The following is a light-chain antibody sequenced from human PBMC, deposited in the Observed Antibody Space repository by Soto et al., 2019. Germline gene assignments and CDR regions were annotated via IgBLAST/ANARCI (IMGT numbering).Light chain of an antibody. J-gene: IGLJ2*01. CDR2: RNN. CDR3: AALDDSLSGYVV. V-gene: IGLV1-47*01. CDR1: SSNIGNNY. Sequence: QSVLTQPTSASGTPGQRVTISCSGSSSNIGNNYVYWYQQLPVTAPKLLIYRNNQRPSGVPDRFSGSKSGTSASLAISGLRSEDEADYYCAALDDSLSGYVVFGGGTKLTVL.